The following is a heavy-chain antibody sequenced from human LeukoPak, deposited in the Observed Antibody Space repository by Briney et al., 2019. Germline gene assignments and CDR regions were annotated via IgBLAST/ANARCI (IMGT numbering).Heavy chain of an antibody. CDR3: ATIPHYEGGGFDI. J-gene: IGHJ3*02. CDR1: ADSISTSNYY. D-gene: IGHD3-16*01. V-gene: IGHV4-39*01. Sequence: SETLSLTCTVSADSISTSNYYWGWIRQPPGKGLEWIGSVYYTGRTYDNPSLKSRVTISVDTSKNQFSLKLNSVTAADTAVYYCATIPHYEGGGFDIWGQGTMVTVSS. CDR2: VYYTGRT.